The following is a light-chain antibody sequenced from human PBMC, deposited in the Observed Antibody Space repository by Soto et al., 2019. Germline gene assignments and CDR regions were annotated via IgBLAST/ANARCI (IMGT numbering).Light chain of an antibody. J-gene: IGKJ3*01. Sequence: DIQMTQSPSSLSASVGDRVTITCRASQSISTYLSWYQQKPGKAPNLLIHGASTLQSGVPSRFSGSGSGTDFILTITSLHPEGFATYYRQQSYSPLCTFGPGTKVDIK. CDR2: GAS. CDR3: QQSYSPLCT. CDR1: QSISTY. V-gene: IGKV1-39*01.